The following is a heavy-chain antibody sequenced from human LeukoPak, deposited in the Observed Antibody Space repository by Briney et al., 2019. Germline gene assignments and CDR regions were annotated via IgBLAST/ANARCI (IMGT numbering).Heavy chain of an antibody. CDR2: LSTSSIYI. D-gene: IGHD1-26*01. Sequence: PGGSLRLSCAASGFTFSSYGMHWVRQAPGKGLEWVSSLSTSSIYIYYADSLKGRFTISRDNAKNSLSLQMNSLRAEDTAVYYCARGRQNSGSYSDAFDIWGQGTVVTVSS. CDR1: GFTFSSYG. J-gene: IGHJ3*02. V-gene: IGHV3-21*01. CDR3: ARGRQNSGSYSDAFDI.